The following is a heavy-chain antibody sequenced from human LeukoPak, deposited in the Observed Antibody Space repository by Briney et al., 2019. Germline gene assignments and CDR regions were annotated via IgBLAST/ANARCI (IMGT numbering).Heavy chain of an antibody. CDR2: IVSNDEK. V-gene: IGHV2-26*01. CDR1: GFSLSNARMG. Sequence: SGPVLVKPTETLTLTCTVSGFSLSNARMGVSWIRQPPGKALEWLAHIVSNDEKSYSTSLKSRLTIFKDTSKSQVVLTMTNMDPVDTATYYCARIARDYDFWSGYENNWFDPWGQGTLVTVSS. CDR3: ARIARDYDFWSGYENNWFDP. J-gene: IGHJ5*02. D-gene: IGHD3-3*01.